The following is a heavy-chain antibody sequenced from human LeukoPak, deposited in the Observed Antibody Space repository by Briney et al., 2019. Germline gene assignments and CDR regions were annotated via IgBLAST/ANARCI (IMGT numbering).Heavy chain of an antibody. Sequence: GGSLRLSCAASGFTFSGYSMHWVRQAPGKGLEWVAVISYDGSDEYYADSVKGRFTISRDNSKNTLYLQMDSLRAEDTAVYYSARAPTIVATSYYMDVWGKGTTVIVSS. CDR3: ARAPTIVATSYYMDV. CDR2: ISYDGSDE. D-gene: IGHD5-12*01. J-gene: IGHJ6*03. CDR1: GFTFSGYS. V-gene: IGHV3-30-3*01.